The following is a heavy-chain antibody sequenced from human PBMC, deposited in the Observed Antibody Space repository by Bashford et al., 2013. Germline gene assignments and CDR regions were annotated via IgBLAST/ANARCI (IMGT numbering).Heavy chain of an antibody. V-gene: IGHV1-18*01. Sequence: VASVKVSCKASGYTFISYGISWVRQAPGQGLEWMGWINAFNGHTEYARKIQGRVTMTTDTSTSTAYMELRSLRSDDTAVYYCARVGADIVVGGRGYCFDYWGQGTLVTVSS. CDR1: GYTFISYG. D-gene: IGHD2-21*01. CDR2: INAFNGHT. CDR3: ARVGADIVVGGRGYCFDY. J-gene: IGHJ4*02.